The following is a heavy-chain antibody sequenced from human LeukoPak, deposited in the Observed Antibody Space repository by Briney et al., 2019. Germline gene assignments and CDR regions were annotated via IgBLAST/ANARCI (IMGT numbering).Heavy chain of an antibody. V-gene: IGHV4-59*01. J-gene: IGHJ4*02. D-gene: IGHD6-13*01. Sequence: SETLSLTCTVSGGSISSYYWNWIRQPPGKGLEWIGYIYYSGTTNYNPSLKSRVTISVDTSKSQFSLKLSSVTAADTAVYYCARGVYIAAAQYGYWGQGTLVTVSS. CDR3: ARGVYIAAAQYGY. CDR2: IYYSGTT. CDR1: GGSISSYY.